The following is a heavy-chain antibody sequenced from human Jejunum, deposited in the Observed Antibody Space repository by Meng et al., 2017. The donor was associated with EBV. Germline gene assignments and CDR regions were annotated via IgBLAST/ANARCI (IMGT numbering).Heavy chain of an antibody. V-gene: IGHV2-5*02. CDR3: AHFYDSSGYTDS. D-gene: IGHD3-22*01. J-gene: IGHJ5*01. Sequence: QILLQESVPTLVKPTQTLTLTCTFSGFSLSTIGVGVSWIRQPPGKALEWLALIYWDDDQRFSPSLRSRLTITKDTSKNQVVLTMTNMDPADTGTYFCAHFYDSSGYTDSWGQGTLVTVSS. CDR1: GFSLSTIGVG. CDR2: IYWDDDQ.